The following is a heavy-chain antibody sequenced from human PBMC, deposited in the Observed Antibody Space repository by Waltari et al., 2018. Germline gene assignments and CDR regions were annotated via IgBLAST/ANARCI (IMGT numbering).Heavy chain of an antibody. J-gene: IGHJ4*02. CDR1: GFNLSGAP. CDR2: VGTKTNSHAT. V-gene: IGHV3-73*01. CDR3: TRVAKGRTSSQFDY. D-gene: IGHD2-2*01. Sequence: EVQLVESGGGGVRPGESMKLYCVVSGFNLSGAPTHRVRQRSGKGLEWVGRVGTKTNSHATFYGPSVEGRFSISRDDSQNTAYLQMDSLDLDDTAVYFCTRVAKGRTSSQFDYWGQGTLVTVSS.